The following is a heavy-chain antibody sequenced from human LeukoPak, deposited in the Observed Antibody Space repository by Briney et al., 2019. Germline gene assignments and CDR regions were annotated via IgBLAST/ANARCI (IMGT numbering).Heavy chain of an antibody. Sequence: PGRSLRLSCAASGFTFSSYPMHWVRQAPGKGLEWVAVISHDGSHKYYAESVKGRFTISRDNSKNTLYLQMNSLRAEDTAVYYCARDLVVANYYFDYWGQGTLVTVSS. CDR1: GFTFSSYP. J-gene: IGHJ4*02. CDR3: ARDLVVANYYFDY. V-gene: IGHV3-30-3*01. CDR2: ISHDGSHK. D-gene: IGHD2-15*01.